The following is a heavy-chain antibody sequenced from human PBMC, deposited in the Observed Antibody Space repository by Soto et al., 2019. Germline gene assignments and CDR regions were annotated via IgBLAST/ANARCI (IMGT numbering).Heavy chain of an antibody. V-gene: IGHV3-23*01. CDR2: VSGSGGFT. CDR3: ARSPQYCTNGVCYLALSYYYGMDV. D-gene: IGHD2-8*01. Sequence: PGGSLRLSCAASGFTFSNQAMNWVRQAPGKGLEWVSSVSGSGGFTYYADSVKGRFTISRDNSKNTLYLQMNSLRAEDTAVYYCARSPQYCTNGVCYLALSYYYGMDVWGQGTTVTVSS. J-gene: IGHJ6*02. CDR1: GFTFSNQA.